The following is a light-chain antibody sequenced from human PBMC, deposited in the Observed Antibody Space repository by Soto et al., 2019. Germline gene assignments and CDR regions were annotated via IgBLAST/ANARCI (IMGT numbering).Light chain of an antibody. CDR3: QQYDILPIT. Sequence: DIQLTQSPSSLSASVGDRIAVTCRASQSISTYLNWYQQKPGKAPNLLIYDASNLEIGVPSRFSGSGSGTHFTFTISSLQTEDIGTYYCQQYDILPITFGRGTRLEIK. CDR1: QSISTY. CDR2: DAS. J-gene: IGKJ5*01. V-gene: IGKV1-33*01.